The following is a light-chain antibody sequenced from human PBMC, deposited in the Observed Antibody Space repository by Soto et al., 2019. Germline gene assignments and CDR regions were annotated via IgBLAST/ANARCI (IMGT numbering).Light chain of an antibody. Sequence: DLVMTQSPLSLPVTPGEPASISCSSSQSLLQSNGYNYLDWYLQKPGQSPQLLIFFGSYRASGVPDRVSGSGSGTDFTLKIRSVEAEDVGIYYCMQSQQTPPTFGQGTRVEIK. CDR2: FGS. CDR1: QSLLQSNGYNY. V-gene: IGKV2-28*01. J-gene: IGKJ1*01. CDR3: MQSQQTPPT.